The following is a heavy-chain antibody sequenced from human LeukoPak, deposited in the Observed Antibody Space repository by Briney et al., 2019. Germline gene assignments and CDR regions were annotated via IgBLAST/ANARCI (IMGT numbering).Heavy chain of an antibody. CDR1: GFTFSSYA. D-gene: IGHD3-22*01. J-gene: IGHJ4*02. V-gene: IGHV3-23*01. CDR3: AKPYYYDSSGFHFDY. Sequence: GASLRLSCAASGFTFSSYAMSWVRQAPGKGLEWVSAISGSGGSTYYADSVKGRFTISRDNSMNTLYLQMNSLRAEDTAVYYCAKPYYYDSSGFHFDYWGQGTLVTVSS. CDR2: ISGSGGST.